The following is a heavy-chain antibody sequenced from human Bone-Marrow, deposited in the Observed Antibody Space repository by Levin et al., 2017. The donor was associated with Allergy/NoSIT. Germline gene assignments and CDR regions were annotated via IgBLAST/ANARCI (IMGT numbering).Heavy chain of an antibody. CDR2: IWFDGSNR. CDR1: GFNFSTYG. J-gene: IGHJ4*02. Sequence: GGSLRLSCAASGFNFSTYGIHWIRQAPGKGLEWVAVIWFDGSNRYYADSVKGRFTISRDNSKNTVYLQMNSLKVDDTAFYYCVRVSATRHGYNLWFDYWGQGTLVTVSS. D-gene: IGHD5-24*01. V-gene: IGHV3-33*01. CDR3: VRVSATRHGYNLWFDY.